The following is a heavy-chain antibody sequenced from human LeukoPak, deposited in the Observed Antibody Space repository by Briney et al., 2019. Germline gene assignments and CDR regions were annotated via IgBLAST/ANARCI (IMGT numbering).Heavy chain of an antibody. J-gene: IGHJ5*02. CDR1: GGTFSSYA. Sequence: ASVKVSCKASGGTFSSYAISWARQAPGQGLEWMGRIIPILGIANYAQKFQGRVTITADKSTSTAYMELSSLRSEDTAVYYCARDISNYYGFQAWLDPWGQGTLVTVSS. CDR2: IIPILGIA. CDR3: ARDISNYYGFQAWLDP. D-gene: IGHD3-10*01. V-gene: IGHV1-69*04.